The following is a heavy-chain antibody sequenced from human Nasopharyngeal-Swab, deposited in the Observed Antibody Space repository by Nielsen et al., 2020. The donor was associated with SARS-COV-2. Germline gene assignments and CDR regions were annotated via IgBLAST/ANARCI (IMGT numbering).Heavy chain of an antibody. CDR2: IYYSGST. D-gene: IGHD1-20*01. CDR1: GGSISSSNW. CDR3: ARAKSNWNPNWFDP. V-gene: IGHV4-31*11. Sequence: SETLSLTCAVSGGSISSSNWWSWVRQHPGKGLEWIGYIYYSGSTYYNPSLKSRVTISVDTSKNQFSLKLSSVTAADTAVYYCARAKSNWNPNWFDPWGQGTLVTVSS. J-gene: IGHJ5*02.